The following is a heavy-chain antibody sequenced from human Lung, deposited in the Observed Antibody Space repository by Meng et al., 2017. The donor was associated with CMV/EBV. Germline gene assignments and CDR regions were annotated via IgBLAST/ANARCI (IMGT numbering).Heavy chain of an antibody. Sequence: ELQLVESGGXLVQPGGSMRLSCAASGSTFSAYSINWFRQASGKGPEWVASISDDSGFIYYADSVRGRFTVSRDNAKNSVYLHMSSLRAEDTAIYYCALIVKWGQGPLVTVSS. V-gene: IGHV3-21*01. D-gene: IGHD2-15*01. J-gene: IGHJ4*02. CDR2: ISDDSGFI. CDR1: GSTFSAYS. CDR3: ALIVK.